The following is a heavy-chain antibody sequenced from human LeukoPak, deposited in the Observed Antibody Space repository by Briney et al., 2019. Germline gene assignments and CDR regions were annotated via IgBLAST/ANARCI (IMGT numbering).Heavy chain of an antibody. CDR3: AKVTSGSDDSDY. J-gene: IGHJ4*02. D-gene: IGHD5-12*01. Sequence: GGSLRLSCAASGFTFSSYAMSWVRQAPGKGLEWVAVISYDGSNKYYADSVKGRFTISRDNSKNTLYLQMNSLRAEDTAVYYCAKVTSGSDDSDYWGQGTLVTVSS. CDR1: GFTFSSYA. CDR2: ISYDGSNK. V-gene: IGHV3-30*18.